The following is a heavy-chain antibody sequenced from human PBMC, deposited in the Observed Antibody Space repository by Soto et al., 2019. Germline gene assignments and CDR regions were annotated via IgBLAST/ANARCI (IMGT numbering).Heavy chain of an antibody. J-gene: IGHJ4*02. CDR3: ARDREHCGGDCYHGSLDY. V-gene: IGHV3-48*01. CDR2: ISSSSSTI. Sequence: GGSLRLSCAASGFTFSSYSMNWVRQAPGKGLEWVSYISSSSSTIYYADSVKGRFTISRDNAKNSLYLQMNSLRAEDTAVYYCARDREHCGGDCYHGSLDYWGQGTLVTVSS. CDR1: GFTFSSYS. D-gene: IGHD2-21*01.